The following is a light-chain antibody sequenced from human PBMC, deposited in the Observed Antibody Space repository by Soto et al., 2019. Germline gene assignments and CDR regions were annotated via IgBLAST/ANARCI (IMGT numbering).Light chain of an antibody. V-gene: IGKV1-27*01. CDR1: QGISNY. J-gene: IGKJ3*01. Sequence: DIQMTQSPSSLSASVGDRVTITCRASQGISNYVAWYQHKPGKPPKLLIYAASTLQSGVPSRFSGSGSGTDFTLTINSLQPEDVATYSCQKYSSVPVFGPGTKVDIK. CDR2: AAS. CDR3: QKYSSVPV.